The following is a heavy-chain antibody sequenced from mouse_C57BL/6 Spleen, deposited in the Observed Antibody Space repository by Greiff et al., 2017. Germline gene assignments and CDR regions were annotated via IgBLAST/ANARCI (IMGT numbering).Heavy chain of an antibody. CDR1: GYTFTSYW. J-gene: IGHJ1*03. D-gene: IGHD1-1*01. V-gene: IGHV1-64*01. CDR3: ARSAYGSSRGDFDV. Sequence: QVQLQQPGAELVKPGASVKLSCKASGYTFTSYWMHWVKQRPGQGLEWIGMIHPNSGSTNYNEKFKSKATLTVDKSSSTAYMQLSSLTSEDSAVYYCARSAYGSSRGDFDVWGTGTTVTVSS. CDR2: IHPNSGST.